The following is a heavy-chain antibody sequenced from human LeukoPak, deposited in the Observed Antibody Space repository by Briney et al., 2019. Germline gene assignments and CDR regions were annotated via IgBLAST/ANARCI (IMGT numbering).Heavy chain of an antibody. Sequence: SVKVSCKASGGTFSSYAISWVRQAPGQGLEWMGGIIPIFGTANYAQKFQGRVTITADKSTSTAYMELSSLRSEDTAVYYCARDSSSWPYYYYMDVWGKGTTVTISS. CDR3: ARDSSSWPYYYYMDV. CDR1: GGTFSSYA. V-gene: IGHV1-69*06. D-gene: IGHD6-13*01. CDR2: IIPIFGTA. J-gene: IGHJ6*03.